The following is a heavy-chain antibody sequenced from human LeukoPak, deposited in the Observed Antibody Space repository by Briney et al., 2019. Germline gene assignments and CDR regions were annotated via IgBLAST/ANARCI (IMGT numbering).Heavy chain of an antibody. CDR2: IYYSGST. Sequence: PSETLSLTCTVSGGSISSHYWSWIRQPPGKGLEWIGSIYYSGSTNYNPSLTSRVTMSVDTSKNQFSLKLGSVTAADTAVYYCARQIRGSMADAFDIWGQGTMVTVSS. CDR3: ARQIRGSMADAFDI. J-gene: IGHJ3*02. V-gene: IGHV4-59*08. CDR1: GGSISSHY. D-gene: IGHD2-8*01.